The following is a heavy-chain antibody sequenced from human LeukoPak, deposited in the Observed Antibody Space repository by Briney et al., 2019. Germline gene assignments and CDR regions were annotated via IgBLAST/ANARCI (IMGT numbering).Heavy chain of an antibody. CDR1: GFTFSTYY. J-gene: IGHJ4*02. D-gene: IGHD2-15*01. V-gene: IGHV3-7*03. CDR3: ARDRGYYSGGYCYSVLDY. CDR2: IKEDGSEK. Sequence: GGSLRLSCAASGFTFSTYYMTWVRQAPGKGLEWVAHIKEDGSEKYYVDSVKGRFTISRDNAKNSLYLQMNSLRAEDTAVYYCARDRGYYSGGYCYSVLDYWGQGPWPPSPQ.